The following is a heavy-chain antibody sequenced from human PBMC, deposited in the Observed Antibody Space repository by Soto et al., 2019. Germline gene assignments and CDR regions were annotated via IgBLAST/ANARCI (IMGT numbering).Heavy chain of an antibody. Sequence: EVQLVEAGGGLVKPGGSLRLSCAASGFTFSTYSMNWVRQAPGKGLEWVSSISSSSDYIYYADSVKGRFTISRDNAKNSRYLQLNSLSDEATAVYYCASGGTTGTPATNWSDPWGQGTLVTVSS. CDR3: ASGGTTGTPATNWSDP. CDR1: GFTFSTYS. D-gene: IGHD1-1*01. CDR2: ISSSSDYI. J-gene: IGHJ5*02. V-gene: IGHV3-21*01.